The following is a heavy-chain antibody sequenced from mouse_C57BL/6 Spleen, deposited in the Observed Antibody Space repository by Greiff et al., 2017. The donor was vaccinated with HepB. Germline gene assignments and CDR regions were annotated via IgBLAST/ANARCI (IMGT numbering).Heavy chain of an antibody. CDR2: ISDGGSYT. CDR3: ARDRGFAY. CDR1: GFTFSSYA. Sequence: DVMLVESGGGLVKPGGSLKLSCAASGFTFSSYAMSWVRQTPEKRLEWVATISDGGSYTYYPDNVKGRFTISRDNAKNNLYLQMSHLKSEDTAMYYCARDRGFAYWGQGTLVTVSA. V-gene: IGHV5-4*01. J-gene: IGHJ3*01. D-gene: IGHD3-1*01.